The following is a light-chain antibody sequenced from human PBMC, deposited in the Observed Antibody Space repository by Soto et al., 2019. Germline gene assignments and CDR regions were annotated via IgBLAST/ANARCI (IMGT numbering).Light chain of an antibody. CDR3: QHYYTYPCT. CDR2: KAS. J-gene: IGKJ2*02. Sequence: DIQMTQSPSTLSTSVGGRVTISCRASQNINNLLAWYQQKPGKVPKLLIYKASSLESGVPSRFSGSGSGTDFTLTISSLQPDDFATYYCQHYYTYPCTLGQGTKLEIK. CDR1: QNINNL. V-gene: IGKV1-5*03.